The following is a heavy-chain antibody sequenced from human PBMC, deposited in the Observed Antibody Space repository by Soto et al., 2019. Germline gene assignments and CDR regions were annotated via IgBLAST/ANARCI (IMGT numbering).Heavy chain of an antibody. CDR3: ARDXYGAGSYYSGYYYGFDV. V-gene: IGHV3-30-3*01. J-gene: IGHJ6*02. Sequence: GGSLRLSCAASGFTFSSYAMPWVRQAPGKGLEWVAVISYDGSNKYYADSVKGRFTISRDNSKNTLYLQMNSLRAEDTAVYYCARDXYGAGSYYSGYYYGFDVWGQGTMVTVSS. D-gene: IGHD3-10*01. CDR1: GFTFSSYA. CDR2: ISYDGSNK.